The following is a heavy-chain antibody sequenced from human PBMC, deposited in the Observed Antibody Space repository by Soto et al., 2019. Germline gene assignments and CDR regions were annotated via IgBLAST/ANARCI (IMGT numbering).Heavy chain of an antibody. CDR2: IIPMFGTP. D-gene: IGHD2-2*01. J-gene: IGHJ4*02. V-gene: IGHV1-69*01. Sequence: QVQLVQSGAEVKKPGSSVKVSCKASGDAFTNYIFDWVRQAPGQGLEWMGGIIPMFGTPKYAQTFQDRVTISADVSTGSAYLDLTSLRVDDTAVYYCARGRDQPPVGLYFDSWGEGTRVTVSS. CDR1: GDAFTNYI. CDR3: ARGRDQPPVGLYFDS.